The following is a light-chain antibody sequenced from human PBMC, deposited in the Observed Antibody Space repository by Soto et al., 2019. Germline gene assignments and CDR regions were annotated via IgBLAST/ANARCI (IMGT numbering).Light chain of an antibody. V-gene: IGKV3-20*01. CDR3: QQSGRSPYT. Sequence: EIVLTQSPGTLSLSPGEGATLSCRASQTVSKTYLAWYQQKPGQAHRLLIYAASRRATGVPDRFSGSGSGTDFTLSISRLEPGDSAVYYCQQSGRSPYTFGQGTKLEIK. CDR2: AAS. CDR1: QTVSKTY. J-gene: IGKJ2*01.